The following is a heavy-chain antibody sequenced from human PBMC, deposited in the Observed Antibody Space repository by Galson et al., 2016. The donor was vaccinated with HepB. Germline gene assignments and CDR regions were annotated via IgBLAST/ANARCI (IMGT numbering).Heavy chain of an antibody. CDR3: AKDHGYCRGGSCHFDRLG. CDR2: VSSGGDST. J-gene: IGHJ4*02. V-gene: IGHV3-23*03. CDR1: GFTFNNYH. Sequence: LRLSCAASGFTFNNYHMNWVRQPQGRGLEWVAFVSSGGDSTQYTDSVRGRFTVSRDNSKDTLYLQMDNLRVEDTATYFCAKDHGYCRGGSCHFDRLGWGLGTLVIVTS. D-gene: IGHD2-15*01.